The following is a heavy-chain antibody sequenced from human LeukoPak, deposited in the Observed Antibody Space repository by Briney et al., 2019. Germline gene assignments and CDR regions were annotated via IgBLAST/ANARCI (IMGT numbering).Heavy chain of an antibody. CDR2: MNPNSGNT. V-gene: IGHV1-8*01. J-gene: IGHJ6*02. CDR3: ARFNWGVYYYGMDV. D-gene: IGHD7-27*01. CDR1: GYTFTSYD. Sequence: RASVKVSCKASGYTFTSYDINWVRQATGQGLEWMGWMNPNSGNTGYAQKFQGRVTMTRNTSISTAYMELSSLRSEDTAVYYCARFNWGVYYYGMDVWGQGTTVTVSS.